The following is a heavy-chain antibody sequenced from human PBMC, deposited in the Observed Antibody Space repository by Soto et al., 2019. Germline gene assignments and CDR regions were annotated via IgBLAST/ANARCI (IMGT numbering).Heavy chain of an antibody. CDR2: ISYDGSNK. V-gene: IGHV3-30*18. D-gene: IGHD3-22*01. CDR1: GFTFSSYG. CDR3: AKDSNKYSSSLRGRYFDY. J-gene: IGHJ4*02. Sequence: GGSLRLSCAASGFTFSSYGMHWVRQAPGKGLEWVAVISYDGSNKYYADSVKGRFTISRDNSKNTLYLQMNSLRAEDTAVYYCAKDSNKYSSSLRGRYFDYWGQGTLVTVSS.